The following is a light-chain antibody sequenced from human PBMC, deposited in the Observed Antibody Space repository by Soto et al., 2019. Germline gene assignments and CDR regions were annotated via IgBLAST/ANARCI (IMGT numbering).Light chain of an antibody. CDR1: QGIRSD. J-gene: IGKJ4*01. CDR3: LQDDNYPLT. CDR2: ATS. V-gene: IGKV1-6*01. Sequence: AIQMTQSPSSLSASVGDRVTITCRASQGIRSDLGWYQQKPGKAPKLLIHATSTLQSGVPSRFSGSGSGTDFTLTISSLQPEDFATYYCLQDDNYPLTFGGGTKVEIK.